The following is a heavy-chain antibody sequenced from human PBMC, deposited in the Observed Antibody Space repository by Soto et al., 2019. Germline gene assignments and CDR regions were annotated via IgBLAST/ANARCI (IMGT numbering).Heavy chain of an antibody. D-gene: IGHD6-19*01. CDR3: ARHGSDSGWFFFDP. CDR1: GGAIGCYY. CDR2: VSYSGST. Sequence: AATLSLTYSVSGGAIGCYYWIWVRQPPGKALEWIGYVSYSGSTDYHPSLKSRVSISIDTSKNQFSLKMISVTAADTAVYYCARHGSDSGWFFFDPWGQGALVTVSS. V-gene: IGHV4-59*08. J-gene: IGHJ5*02.